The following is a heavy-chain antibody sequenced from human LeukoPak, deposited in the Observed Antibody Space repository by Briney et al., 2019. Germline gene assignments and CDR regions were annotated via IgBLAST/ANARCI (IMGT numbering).Heavy chain of an antibody. J-gene: IGHJ4*02. CDR3: ARTIVGATYGY. CDR1: GGSLSSSSYY. V-gene: IGHV4-39*07. CDR2: IYYSGST. D-gene: IGHD1-26*01. Sequence: SETLSLTCTVSGGSLSSSSYYWGWIRQPPGKGLEWIGSIYYSGSTYYNPSLKSRVTISVDTSKNQFSLKLSSVTAADTAVYYCARTIVGATYGYWGQGTLVTVSS.